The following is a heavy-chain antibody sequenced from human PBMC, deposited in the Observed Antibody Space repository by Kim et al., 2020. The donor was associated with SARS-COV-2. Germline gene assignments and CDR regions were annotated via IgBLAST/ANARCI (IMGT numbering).Heavy chain of an antibody. V-gene: IGHV4-34*01. CDR2: INHSGST. Sequence: SETLSLTCAVYGGSFSGYYWSWIRQPPGKGLEWVGEINHSGSTNYNPSLKSRVTISVDTSKNQFSLKLSSVTAADTAVYYCARVKRTVRPSSYFDYWAQG. CDR1: GGSFSGYY. J-gene: IGHJ4*02. CDR3: ARVKRTVRPSSYFDY. D-gene: IGHD1-1*01.